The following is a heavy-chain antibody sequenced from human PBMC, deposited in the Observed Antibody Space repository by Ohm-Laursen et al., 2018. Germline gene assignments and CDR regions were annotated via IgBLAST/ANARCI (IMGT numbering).Heavy chain of an antibody. D-gene: IGHD2-21*01. CDR3: VHRLGYGDLLGAFDI. CDR2: IYWDDDK. V-gene: IGHV2-5*05. Sequence: PTQTLTLTCTFSCFSLNTYKAGMGWIRQPPGKALEWLALIYWDDDKRYGPSLKSRLTITKDTSKSQVVLTMTNMDPVDTATYYCVHRLGYGDLLGAFDIWGQGSMVTVS. J-gene: IGHJ3*02. CDR1: CFSLNTYKAG.